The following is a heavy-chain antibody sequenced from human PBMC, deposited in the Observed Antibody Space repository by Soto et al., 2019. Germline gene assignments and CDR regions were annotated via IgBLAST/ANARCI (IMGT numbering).Heavy chain of an antibody. CDR2: MNPNSGNT. Sequence: ASVKVSCKASGYTFTSYDINWVRQATGQGLEWMGWMNPNSGNTGYAQKFQGRVTMNRNTSISTAYMELSSLRSEDTAVYYCARVGEKAYYDYIWGRSGLGFQHWGQGTLVTVSS. CDR3: ARVGEKAYYDYIWGRSGLGFQH. J-gene: IGHJ1*01. V-gene: IGHV1-8*01. CDR1: GYTFTSYD. D-gene: IGHD3-16*01.